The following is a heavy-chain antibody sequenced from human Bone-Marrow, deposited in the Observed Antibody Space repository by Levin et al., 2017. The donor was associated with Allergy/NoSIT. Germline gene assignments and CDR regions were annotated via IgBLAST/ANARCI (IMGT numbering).Heavy chain of an antibody. CDR1: GFTFSSYA. D-gene: IGHD6-6*01. Sequence: PGGSLRLSCAASGFTFSSYAMHWVRQAPGKGLEWVAVISYDGSNKYYADSVKGRFTISRDNSKNTLYLQMNSLRAEDTAVYYCARVKKQLVAEAPYYGMDVWGQGTTVTVSS. CDR2: ISYDGSNK. J-gene: IGHJ6*02. V-gene: IGHV3-30-3*01. CDR3: ARVKKQLVAEAPYYGMDV.